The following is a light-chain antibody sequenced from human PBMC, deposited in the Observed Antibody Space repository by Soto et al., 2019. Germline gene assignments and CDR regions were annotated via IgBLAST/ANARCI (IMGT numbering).Light chain of an antibody. V-gene: IGKV3-20*01. CDR3: QHYGSSPLT. CDR2: GAS. CDR1: QSITYTF. Sequence: VLTQSPVTLSLSPGERATLFCRASQSITYTFLGWYQQKPGQPPRLLIYGASNRAPGIPDRFSGTGSDTDFTFTIRRVEPEDFAIYSCQHYGSSPLTFGGGTKVEIK. J-gene: IGKJ4*01.